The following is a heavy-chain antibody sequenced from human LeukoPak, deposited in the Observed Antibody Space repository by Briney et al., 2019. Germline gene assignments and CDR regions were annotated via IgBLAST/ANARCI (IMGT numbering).Heavy chain of an antibody. CDR3: ARGSTKLRYFDWLSNSNWFDP. V-gene: IGHV3-48*03. CDR2: ISSSGSTI. Sequence: GGSLRLSCAASGFTFSSYEMNWVRQAPGKGLEWVSYISSSGSTIYYADSVKGRFTISRDNAKNSLYLQMNSLRAEDTAVYYCARGSTKLRYFDWLSNSNWFDPWGQGTLVTVSS. J-gene: IGHJ5*02. CDR1: GFTFSSYE. D-gene: IGHD3-9*01.